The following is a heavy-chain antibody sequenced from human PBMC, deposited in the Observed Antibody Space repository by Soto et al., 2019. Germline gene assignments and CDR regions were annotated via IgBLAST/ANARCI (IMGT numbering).Heavy chain of an antibody. CDR1: GFTFSDYW. CDR2: IKFDGSEK. Sequence: GGSLRLSCEASGFTFSDYWMSWVRQAPGKGPERVANIKFDGSEKQYVDSVRGRFTISRDNSRSSLSLQMNSLGAGDTAVYYCVKDGGYCSSSTCYAPRNHYFDSWGQGTLVTVSS. J-gene: IGHJ4*02. CDR3: VKDGGYCSSSTCYAPRNHYFDS. D-gene: IGHD2-2*01. V-gene: IGHV3-7*03.